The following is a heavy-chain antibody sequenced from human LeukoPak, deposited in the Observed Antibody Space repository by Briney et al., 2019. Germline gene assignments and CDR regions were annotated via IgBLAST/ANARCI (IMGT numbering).Heavy chain of an antibody. CDR1: GFTFSSYA. D-gene: IGHD4-17*01. CDR2: ISGSGGST. V-gene: IGHV3-23*01. J-gene: IGHJ4*02. CDR3: AKATHSGDYFDY. Sequence: PGGSLRLSCAASGFTFSSYAMSWVRQAPGKGLEWVSAISGSGGSTCYADSVKGRFTISRDNSKNTLYLQMNSLRAEDTAVYYCAKATHSGDYFDYWGQGTLVTVSS.